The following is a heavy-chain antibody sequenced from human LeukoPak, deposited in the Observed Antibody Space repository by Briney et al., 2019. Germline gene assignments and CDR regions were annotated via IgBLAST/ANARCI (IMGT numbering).Heavy chain of an antibody. V-gene: IGHV4-59*01. D-gene: IGHD3-22*01. J-gene: IGHJ5*02. CDR2: IYYSGNT. Sequence: PSETLSLTCTVSGASISNYYWTWIRQPPGKGLEWIGYIYYSGNTNYNPSLNSRVTISVDTSKNQFSLNLSSVTAADTAVYYCTRPGSPYENWFDPWGPGTLVTVSS. CDR3: TRPGSPYENWFDP. CDR1: GASISNYY.